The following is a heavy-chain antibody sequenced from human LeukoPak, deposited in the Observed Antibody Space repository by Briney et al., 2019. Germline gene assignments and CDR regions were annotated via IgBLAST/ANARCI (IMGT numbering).Heavy chain of an antibody. D-gene: IGHD5-24*01. J-gene: IGHJ4*02. Sequence: ASVKVSCKVSGYTLTELSMHWVRQAPGKGLEWMGGFDPEDGETIYAQKFQGRVAMTEDTSTDTAYMELSSLRSEDTAVYYCATGARWLQLGGIDHWGQGTLVTVSS. CDR1: GYTLTELS. CDR2: FDPEDGET. V-gene: IGHV1-24*01. CDR3: ATGARWLQLGGIDH.